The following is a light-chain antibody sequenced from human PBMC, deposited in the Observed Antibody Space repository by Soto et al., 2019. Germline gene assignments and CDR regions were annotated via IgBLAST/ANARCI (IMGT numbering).Light chain of an antibody. Sequence: EIVLTQSPATLSLSPGERATLSCRASQSVISCLAWYQQKPGQAPRLLIYDASNRATGIPARFSGSWSGTDFTLTIRSLEPEDFAVYYCQQRSNWTFGGGTKVEIK. CDR1: QSVISC. CDR2: DAS. V-gene: IGKV3-11*01. CDR3: QQRSNWT. J-gene: IGKJ4*01.